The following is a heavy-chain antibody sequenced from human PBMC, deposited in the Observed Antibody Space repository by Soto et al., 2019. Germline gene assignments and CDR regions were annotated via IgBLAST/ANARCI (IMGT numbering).Heavy chain of an antibody. Sequence: QVQLVQSGAEVKKPGASVKVSCKASGYTFTSYDINWVRQATGQGLEWMGWMNPNSGDTGYAQKFQGRVTMTRNTSITTAHMELSSLTSEDSAVYYGARGASSSSWYVSHWGQGTLVTVSS. J-gene: IGHJ4*02. CDR1: GYTFTSYD. V-gene: IGHV1-8*01. CDR2: MNPNSGDT. D-gene: IGHD6-13*01. CDR3: ARGASSSSWYVSH.